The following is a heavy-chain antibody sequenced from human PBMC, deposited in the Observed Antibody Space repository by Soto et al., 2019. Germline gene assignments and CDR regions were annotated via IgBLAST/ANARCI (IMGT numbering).Heavy chain of an antibody. CDR2: IYYSGST. CDR1: GGSISSYY. D-gene: IGHD2-21*02. J-gene: IGHJ3*02. CDR3: AGGDFDAFDI. V-gene: IGHV4-59*01. Sequence: SETLSLTCTVSGGSISSYYWSWIRQPPGKGLGWIGYIYYSGSTNYNPSLKSRVTISVDTSKNQFSLKLSSVAAADTAVYYCAGGDFDAFDIWGQGTMVTVSS.